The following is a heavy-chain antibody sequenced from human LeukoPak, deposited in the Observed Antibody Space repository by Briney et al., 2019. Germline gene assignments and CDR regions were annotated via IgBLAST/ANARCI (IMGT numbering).Heavy chain of an antibody. V-gene: IGHV4-59*11. D-gene: IGHD2-2*01. CDR3: ASLPSSTSWTHV. Sequence: KTSETLSLTCTVSGGSISSHYWSWIRQPPGKGLEWIGYIYYSGSTNYNPSLKSRVTISVGTSKNQFSLKLSSVTAADTAVYYCASLPSSTSWTHVWGKGTTVTVSS. J-gene: IGHJ6*04. CDR1: GGSISSHY. CDR2: IYYSGST.